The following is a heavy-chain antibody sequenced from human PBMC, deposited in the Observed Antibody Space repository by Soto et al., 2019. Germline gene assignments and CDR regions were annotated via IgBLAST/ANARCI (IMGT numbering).Heavy chain of an antibody. Sequence: GESLKISCKGSGYNFNTYWIDWVRQMPGKGLEWMGRIYPGDSDTRYSPSFQGQVIISVDKSNNTAYLQWSSLKASDTAIYFCARRLQRTAVTSNWFDPWGQGTLVTVST. D-gene: IGHD4-17*01. V-gene: IGHV5-51*01. CDR2: IYPGDSDT. J-gene: IGHJ5*02. CDR3: ARRLQRTAVTSNWFDP. CDR1: GYNFNTYW.